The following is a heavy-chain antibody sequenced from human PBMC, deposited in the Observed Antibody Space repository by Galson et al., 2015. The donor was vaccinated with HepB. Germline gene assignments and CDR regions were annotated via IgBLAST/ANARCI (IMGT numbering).Heavy chain of an antibody. Sequence: SLRLSCAASGFTFSSYSMNWVRQAPGKGLEWVSSISSSSSYIYYADSVKGRFTISRDNAKNSLYLQMNSLRAEDTAVYYCARVLGVGAIGYYYGMDVWGQGTTVTVSS. J-gene: IGHJ6*02. CDR3: ARVLGVGAIGYYYGMDV. V-gene: IGHV3-21*01. D-gene: IGHD1-26*01. CDR2: ISSSSSYI. CDR1: GFTFSSYS.